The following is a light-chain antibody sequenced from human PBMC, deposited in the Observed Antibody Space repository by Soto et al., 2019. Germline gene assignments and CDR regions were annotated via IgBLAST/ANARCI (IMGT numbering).Light chain of an antibody. CDR2: FNN. CDR1: SSNIGAGYD. J-gene: IGLJ2*01. V-gene: IGLV1-40*01. Sequence: QSVLTQPPSVSGAPGQRVTISCTGSSSNIGAGYDVHWYQHLPGTAPKLLIYFNNNRPSGVPDRFSGSKSGTSASLAITGLRPEDEASYFCHSYDSTLSGVVFGGWTKL. CDR3: HSYDSTLSGVV.